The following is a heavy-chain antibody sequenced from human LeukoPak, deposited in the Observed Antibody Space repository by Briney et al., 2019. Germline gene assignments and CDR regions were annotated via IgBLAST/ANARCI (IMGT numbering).Heavy chain of an antibody. D-gene: IGHD3-3*01. J-gene: IGHJ6*03. CDR1: GGTFISYA. Sequence: ASVKVSCKASGGTFISYAISWVRPAPGQGLEWMGGIIPIFGTANYAQKFQGRVTITADKSTSTAYMELSSLRSKDTAVYYCARGPYYDFWSGYYTRYYYYYMDVWGKGTTVTVSS. CDR2: IIPIFGTA. CDR3: ARGPYYDFWSGYYTRYYYYYMDV. V-gene: IGHV1-69*06.